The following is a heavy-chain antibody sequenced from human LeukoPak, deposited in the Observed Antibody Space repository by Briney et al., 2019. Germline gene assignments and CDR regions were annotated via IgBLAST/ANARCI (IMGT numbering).Heavy chain of an antibody. CDR1: GGSISSSSYY. Sequence: SETLSLTCTVSGGSISSSSYYWGWIRQPPGKGLEWIGSIYYSGSTYYNPSLKSRVTISVDTSKNQFSLKLSSVTAADTAVYYCARSPSGYDPYYFDYWGQGTLVTVSS. CDR2: IYYSGST. V-gene: IGHV4-39*07. J-gene: IGHJ4*02. CDR3: ARSPSGYDPYYFDY. D-gene: IGHD5-12*01.